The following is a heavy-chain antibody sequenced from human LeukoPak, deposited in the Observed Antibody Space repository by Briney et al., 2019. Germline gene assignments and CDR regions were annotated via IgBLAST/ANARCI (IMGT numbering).Heavy chain of an antibody. CDR3: AKGLGCSAGSCPRVYYGMDV. CDR1: GFTFASYA. CDR2: ISGGGGTT. J-gene: IGHJ6*02. D-gene: IGHD2-15*01. V-gene: IGHV3-23*01. Sequence: GGSLRLSCAASGFTFASYAMSWVRQAPGKGLEWVSAISGGGGTTYYADSVKGRFTISRDNSKNTLYLQMNSLRAEDTAVYYCAKGLGCSAGSCPRVYYGMDVWGQGTTVTVSS.